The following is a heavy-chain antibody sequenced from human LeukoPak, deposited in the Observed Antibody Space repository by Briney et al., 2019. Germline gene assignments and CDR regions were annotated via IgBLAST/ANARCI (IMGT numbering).Heavy chain of an antibody. J-gene: IGHJ6*03. V-gene: IGHV3-7*01. CDR1: GFTFSSYW. Sequence: GGSLRLSYAASGFTFSSYWMSWVRQAPGKGLEWVANIKQDGGEKFYVDSVKGRFTISRDNAKNSLFQQMNSLRAEDTAVYYCAKAERDHYYYYMDVWGKGTTVTVSS. CDR3: AKAERDHYYYYMDV. D-gene: IGHD1-1*01. CDR2: IKQDGGEK.